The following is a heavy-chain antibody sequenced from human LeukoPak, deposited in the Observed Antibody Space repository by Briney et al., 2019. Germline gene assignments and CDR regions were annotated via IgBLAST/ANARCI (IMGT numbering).Heavy chain of an antibody. CDR2: ISGGGGST. V-gene: IGHV3-23*01. D-gene: IGHD2-21*01. CDR3: AKSDLAYCGGDCYSDF. Sequence: GGSLRLSCAASGFTFSRCAMTWVRQAPGKGLDWVSGISGGGGSTYYADTVKGRFTISRDNSKNTLYLQMNSLRAEDTAVYYCAKSDLAYCGGDCYSDFWGQGTLVTVSS. CDR1: GFTFSRCA. J-gene: IGHJ4*02.